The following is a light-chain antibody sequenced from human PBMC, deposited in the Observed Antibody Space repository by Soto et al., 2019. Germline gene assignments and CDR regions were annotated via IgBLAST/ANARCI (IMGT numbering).Light chain of an antibody. CDR2: AAS. J-gene: IGKJ3*01. CDR3: QQSYSIPT. V-gene: IGKV1-39*01. Sequence: DIQGTQSPSSLPASVGDRVTITCRASQTIGSSLNWYQQKPGKAPKLLIHAASSLQSGVPSRFSGSGSGTDFTLAISILHPEDVATYYFQQSYSIPTFGPGTTVHL. CDR1: QTIGSS.